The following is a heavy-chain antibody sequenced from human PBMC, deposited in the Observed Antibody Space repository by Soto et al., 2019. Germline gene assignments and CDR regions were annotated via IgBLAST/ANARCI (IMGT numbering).Heavy chain of an antibody. CDR3: ARSVTDCSGGSCYPSPPDY. D-gene: IGHD2-15*01. CDR2: IYHSGST. V-gene: IGHV4-38-2*01. CDR1: GYSISSGYY. Sequence: SETLSLTCAVSGYSISSGYYWGWIRQPPGKGLEWIGSIYHSGSTYYNPSLKSRVTISVDTSKNQFSLKLSSVTAADTAVYYCARSVTDCSGGSCYPSPPDYWGQGTLVTVSS. J-gene: IGHJ4*02.